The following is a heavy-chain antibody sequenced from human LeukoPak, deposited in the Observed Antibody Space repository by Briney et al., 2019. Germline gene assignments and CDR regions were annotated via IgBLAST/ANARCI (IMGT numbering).Heavy chain of an antibody. CDR1: GGSFSGYY. CDR3: ARGRPHLLWFGESRHFDY. Sequence: SETLSLTCAVYGGSFSGYYWSWIRQPPGKGLEWIGEINRSGSTNYNPSLKSRVTISVDTSKNQFSLKLSSVTAADTAVYYCARGRPHLLWFGESRHFDYWGQGTLVTVSS. CDR2: INRSGST. J-gene: IGHJ4*02. D-gene: IGHD3-10*01. V-gene: IGHV4-34*01.